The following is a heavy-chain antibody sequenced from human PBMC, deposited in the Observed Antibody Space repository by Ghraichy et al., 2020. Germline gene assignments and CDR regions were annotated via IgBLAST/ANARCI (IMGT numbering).Heavy chain of an antibody. CDR3: ARENWGTLDF. CDR1: GFNFGTYW. D-gene: IGHD7-27*01. CDR2: VRGDGSVA. J-gene: IGHJ4*02. V-gene: IGHV3-7*04. Sequence: GEYLNISCAASGFNFGTYWMAWVRQAPGKGLDWVANVRGDGSVAGSVDSVKGRFTFSRDNAKNSLYVQMNSLTDDDTAVYYCARENWGTLDFWGQGALVTVSS.